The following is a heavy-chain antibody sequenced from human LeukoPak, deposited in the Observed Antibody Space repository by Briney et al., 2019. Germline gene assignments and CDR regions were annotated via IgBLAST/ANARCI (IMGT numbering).Heavy chain of an antibody. V-gene: IGHV4-59*12. CDR1: GGSISSYY. J-gene: IGHJ6*03. CDR2: IYYSGST. D-gene: IGHD6-6*01. CDR3: ARSRAARPFSRYYYYMDV. Sequence: PSETLSLTCTVSGGSISSYYWSWIRQPPGKGLEWIGYIYYSGSTNYNPSLKSRVTISVDTSKNQFSLKLSSVTAADTAVYYCARSRAARPFSRYYYYMDVWGKGTTVTVSS.